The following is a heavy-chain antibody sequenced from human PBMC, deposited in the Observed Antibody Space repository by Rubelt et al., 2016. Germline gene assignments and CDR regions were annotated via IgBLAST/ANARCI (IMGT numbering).Heavy chain of an antibody. CDR1: GFTVSSNY. V-gene: IGHV3-11*01. Sequence: QVQLVESGGGLVQPGGSLRLSCAAAGFTVSSNYMSWIRQAPGKGLEWVSHIDSSGSTGYYADSVEGRFTISRDNAKNSPYRKRTRLMAEDTAASYWVRGEFCGSGNGLDYWGQGALVTVSS. CDR3: VRGEFCGSGNGLDY. D-gene: IGHD3-10*01. J-gene: IGHJ4*02. CDR2: IDSSGSTG.